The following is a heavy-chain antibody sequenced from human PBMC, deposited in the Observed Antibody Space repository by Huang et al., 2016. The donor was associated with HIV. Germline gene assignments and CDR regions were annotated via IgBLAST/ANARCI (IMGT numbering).Heavy chain of an antibody. CDR1: GFAFSNNA. CDR2: VSFDGSQT. J-gene: IGHJ4*02. Sequence: QVLLVESGGGVVQPGKSLRLSCTASGFAFSNNAMHWVRQAPGEGLELVAVVSFDGSQTYLADSVNDRVTSSRDNSKSTLFLQMSSLRPDDTAVYYCASAPARALSYFDNWGQGTLVTISS. CDR3: ASAPARALSYFDN. V-gene: IGHV3-30*04. D-gene: IGHD3-10*01.